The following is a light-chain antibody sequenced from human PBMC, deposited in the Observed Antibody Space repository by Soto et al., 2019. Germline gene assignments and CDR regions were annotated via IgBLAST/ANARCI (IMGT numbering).Light chain of an antibody. Sequence: EVVLTQSPATLSLSPGEGATLSCRASQSISSSYLSWYQQKPGQAPRLLIYGASTRATGIPARFSGSGRGSGTDFTLTISSLQPEDFAVYYCQQYASSPRTFGQGTTVEIK. J-gene: IGKJ1*01. CDR2: GAS. CDR3: QQYASSPRT. V-gene: IGKV3D-7*01. CDR1: QSISSSY.